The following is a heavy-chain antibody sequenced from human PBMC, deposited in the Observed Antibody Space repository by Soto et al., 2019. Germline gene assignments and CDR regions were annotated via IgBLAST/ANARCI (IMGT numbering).Heavy chain of an antibody. J-gene: IGHJ4*02. V-gene: IGHV1-69*08. CDR3: ARDECSGGSCSFDY. D-gene: IGHD2-15*01. CDR2: IIPILGIA. CDR1: GGTFSSYT. Sequence: QVQLVQSGAEVNKPGSSVKVSCKASGGTFSSYTISWVRQAPGQGLEWMGRIIPILGIANYAQKFQGRVTITADKSTRTAYMELSSLRSEDTAVYYCARDECSGGSCSFDYWGQGTLVTVSS.